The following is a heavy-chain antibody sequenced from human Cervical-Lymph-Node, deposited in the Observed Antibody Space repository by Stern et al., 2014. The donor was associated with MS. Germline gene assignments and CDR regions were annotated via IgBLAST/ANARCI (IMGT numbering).Heavy chain of an antibody. V-gene: IGHV1-69*09. J-gene: IGHJ5*02. CDR1: GGTFSSSYA. CDR3: ARGVVTNRAAATLHNLFEP. CDR2: IIPMLGLP. D-gene: IGHD2-15*01. Sequence: VQLVQSGAEVKKPGSSVDVSCKASGGTFSSSYAITWMRQAPAQGLEWMGRIIPMLGLPNYAQKFQGRVTITADTSTSTAYMELSSLRSEDTAVYYCARGVVTNRAAATLHNLFEPWGQGTLVTVSS.